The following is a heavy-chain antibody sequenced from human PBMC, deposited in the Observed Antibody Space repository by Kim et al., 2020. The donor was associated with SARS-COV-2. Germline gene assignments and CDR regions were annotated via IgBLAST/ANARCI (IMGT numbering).Heavy chain of an antibody. D-gene: IGHD6-13*01. J-gene: IGHJ6*02. V-gene: IGHV1-18*01. CDR3: ARDRPAAGCYYYDGMDV. CDR1: GYTFTSYG. CDR2: ISAYNGNT. Sequence: ASVKVSCKASGYTFTSYGISWVRQAPGQGLERMGWISAYNGNTNYAQKLQGRVTMTTDTSTNTAYMELRSLRSDDTAVYYCARDRPAAGCYYYDGMDVWGQGTTVTVAS.